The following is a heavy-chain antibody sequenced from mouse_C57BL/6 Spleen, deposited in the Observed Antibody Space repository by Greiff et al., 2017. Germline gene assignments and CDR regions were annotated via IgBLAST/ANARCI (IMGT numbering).Heavy chain of an antibody. CDR1: GYTFTSSW. CDR2: IDPSDSYT. J-gene: IGHJ2*01. CDR3: ARRWLLLPFDY. Sequence: VQLQQPGAELVKPGASVKLSCKASGYTFTSSWMQWVKQRPGQGLEWIGEIDPSDSYTNYNQKLKGKATLTVDTSSSTSYMPLSSLTAEDSAVFYCARRWLLLPFDYRGQGTTLTVSA. D-gene: IGHD2-3*01. V-gene: IGHV1-50*01.